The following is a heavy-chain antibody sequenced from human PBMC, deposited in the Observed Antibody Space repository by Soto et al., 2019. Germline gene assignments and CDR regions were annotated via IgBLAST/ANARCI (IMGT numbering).Heavy chain of an antibody. CDR1: GGSISSYY. V-gene: IGHV4-59*01. CDR2: ICYSGST. CDR3: ARAYDFWSGYPDYYYGMDV. D-gene: IGHD3-3*01. Sequence: SETLSLTCTVSGGSISSYYWSWIRQPPGKGLEWIGYICYSGSTNYNPSLKSRVTISVDTSKNQFSLKLSSVTAADTAVYYCARAYDFWSGYPDYYYGMDVWGQGTTVTVSS. J-gene: IGHJ6*02.